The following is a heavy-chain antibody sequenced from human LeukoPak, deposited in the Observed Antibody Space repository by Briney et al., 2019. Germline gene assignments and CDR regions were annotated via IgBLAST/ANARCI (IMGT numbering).Heavy chain of an antibody. J-gene: IGHJ4*02. CDR1: GFTFSNYW. D-gene: IGHD4-11*01. CDR2: IKQDGSEK. CDR3: ARESGDYSNRDY. V-gene: IGHV3-7*01. Sequence: GGSLRLSCATSGFTFSNYWMSWVRQAPGKGLEWVANIKQDGSEKYYVDSVKGRFTVSRDNAKNSLYLQMNSLRAEDTAVYYCARESGDYSNRDYWGQGTLVTVSS.